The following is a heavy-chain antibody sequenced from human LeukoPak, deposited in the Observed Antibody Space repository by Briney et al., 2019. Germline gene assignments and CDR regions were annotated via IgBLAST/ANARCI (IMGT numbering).Heavy chain of an antibody. V-gene: IGHV4-39*01. CDR3: ARTRYYYNSRSYGAPYYFDY. CDR1: GGSTSSSSNY. Sequence: SETLSLTCTVSGGSTSSSSNYWGWIRQPPGKGLEYIGSIYYSGSTYYNPSLKSRVTISVDTSKNQFSLKLSSVTAADTAVYYCARTRYYYNSRSYGAPYYFDYWGQGTLVTVSP. J-gene: IGHJ4*02. CDR2: IYYSGST. D-gene: IGHD3-10*01.